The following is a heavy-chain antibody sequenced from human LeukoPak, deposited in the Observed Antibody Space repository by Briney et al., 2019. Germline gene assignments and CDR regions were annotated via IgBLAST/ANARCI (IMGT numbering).Heavy chain of an antibody. V-gene: IGHV3-30*02. CDR3: ARRPLYSSSWGNYYYYYYMDV. D-gene: IGHD6-13*01. CDR2: IQFHGSDI. J-gene: IGHJ6*03. Sequence: GSLRLSCAASGFTFTNSGMHWVRQAPGRGLEWVAFIQFHGSDIFYADSVEGRFTISRDNSKNTLYLQMNSLRPEDTAVYYCARRPLYSSSWGNYYYYYYMDVWGKGTTVTVSS. CDR1: GFTFTNSG.